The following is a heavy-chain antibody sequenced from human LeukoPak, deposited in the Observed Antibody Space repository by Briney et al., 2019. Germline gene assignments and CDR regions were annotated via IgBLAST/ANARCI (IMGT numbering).Heavy chain of an antibody. Sequence: GGSLRLSCAASGLTFSDYYMSWIRQAPGKGLEWVSCISSSGTTMYYADSAEGRFTISRDNAKNSLYLQINSLTVEDTAVYYCARDGGTYYDLWSGRVYWGQGALVTVSS. J-gene: IGHJ4*02. CDR3: ARDGGTYYDLWSGRVY. CDR2: ISSSGTTM. V-gene: IGHV3-11*04. CDR1: GLTFSDYY. D-gene: IGHD3-3*01.